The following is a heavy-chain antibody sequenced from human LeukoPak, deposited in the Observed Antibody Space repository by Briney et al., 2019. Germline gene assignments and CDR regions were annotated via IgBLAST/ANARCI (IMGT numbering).Heavy chain of an antibody. CDR1: GFTFSSYG. V-gene: IGHV3-23*01. J-gene: IGHJ4*02. CDR3: AKPGLYYDILTGYSWDYFDY. CDR2: ISGSGGST. D-gene: IGHD3-9*01. Sequence: PGGSLRLSCVASGFTFSSYGMSWVRQAPGKGLEWVSAISGSGGSTYYADSVKGRFTISRDNSKNTLYLQMNSLRAEDTAVYYCAKPGLYYDILTGYSWDYFDYWGQGTLVTVSS.